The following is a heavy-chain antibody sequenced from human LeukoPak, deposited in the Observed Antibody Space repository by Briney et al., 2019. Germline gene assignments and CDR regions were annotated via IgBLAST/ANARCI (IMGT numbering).Heavy chain of an antibody. D-gene: IGHD1-26*01. V-gene: IGHV4-59*01. CDR2: IYYSGST. CDR3: ARATGRYSGGYYAYYYYGMDV. J-gene: IGHJ6*02. Sequence: SETLSLTCTVSGGSISSYYWSWIRQPPGKGLEWIGYIYYSGSTNYNPSLKSRVTISVDTSKNQFSLKLSSVTAADTAVYYCARATGRYSGGYYAYYYYGMDVWGQGTTVTVSS. CDR1: GGSISSYY.